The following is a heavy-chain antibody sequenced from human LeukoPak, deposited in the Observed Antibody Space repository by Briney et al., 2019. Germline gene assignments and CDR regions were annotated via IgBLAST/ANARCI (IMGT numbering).Heavy chain of an antibody. V-gene: IGHV3-33*01. CDR1: GFTFSNYG. CDR3: ARGSYGSGNYYNVVY. Sequence: GGSLRLSCAASGFTFSNYGMHWVRQAPGKGLEWVAVIWFDGNNKYYADSVKGRFTISRDDSNNTLYLQMNSLRAEDTALYYCARGSYGSGNYYNVVYWGQGTLVTVSS. J-gene: IGHJ4*02. D-gene: IGHD3-10*01. CDR2: IWFDGNNK.